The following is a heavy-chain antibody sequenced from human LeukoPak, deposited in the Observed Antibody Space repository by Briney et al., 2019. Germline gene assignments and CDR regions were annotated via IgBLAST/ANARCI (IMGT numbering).Heavy chain of an antibody. CDR2: VNPNSGDT. D-gene: IGHD3-3*01. J-gene: IGHJ4*02. Sequence: ASVKVSCKASGYTFTSYDINWVRQAAGQGLEWMGWVNPNSGDTGYAQRFQGRVTMTRDTSISTAYMEVSSLTSEDTAVYYCARSGFGGNVNFDYWGQGTLVTVSS. CDR3: ARSGFGGNVNFDY. V-gene: IGHV1-8*01. CDR1: GYTFTSYD.